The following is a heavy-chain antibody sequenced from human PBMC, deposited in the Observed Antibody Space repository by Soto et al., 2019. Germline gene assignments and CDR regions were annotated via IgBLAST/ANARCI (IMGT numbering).Heavy chain of an antibody. V-gene: IGHV3-23*01. J-gene: IGHJ4*02. D-gene: IGHD6-13*01. CDR3: ARRTSSWSFDY. CDR1: GFTFSSYA. CDR2: ISGRGGST. Sequence: EVQLLESGGGLVQPGGSLRLSCAASGFTFSSYAMSWVRKAPGKGLEWVSAISGRGGSTYYADSVKGRFTFSRDNSKNPLSLQMNSLRAEDTAVYYCARRTSSWSFDYWGQGTLVTVSS.